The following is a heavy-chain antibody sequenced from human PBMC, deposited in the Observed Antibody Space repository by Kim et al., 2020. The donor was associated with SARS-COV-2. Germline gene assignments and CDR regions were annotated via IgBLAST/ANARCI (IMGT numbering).Heavy chain of an antibody. CDR1: GFTFSSYA. V-gene: IGHV3-30*04. CDR2: ISYDGSNK. D-gene: IGHD5-12*01. Sequence: GGSLRLSCAASGFTFSSYAMHWVRQAPGKGLEWVAVISYDGSNKYYADSVKGRFTISRDNSKNTLYLQMNSLRAEDTAVYYCARERSYIVATAGGYGMDVWGQGTTVTVSS. CDR3: ARERSYIVATAGGYGMDV. J-gene: IGHJ6*02.